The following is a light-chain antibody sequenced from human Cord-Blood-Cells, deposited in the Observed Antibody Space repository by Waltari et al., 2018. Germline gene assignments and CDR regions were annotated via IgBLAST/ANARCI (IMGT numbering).Light chain of an antibody. J-gene: IGLJ3*02. CDR2: DVS. Sequence: QSALTQPRSVSGSPGQSVTISCTGTSSDVGGYNYVSWYQQHPGKAPKHMIYDVSKRPSGLPDRFCCSKSCNTASLTISGLQAEDEADYYCCSYAGIYTWVFGGGTKLTVL. V-gene: IGLV2-11*01. CDR1: SSDVGGYNY. CDR3: CSYAGIYTWV.